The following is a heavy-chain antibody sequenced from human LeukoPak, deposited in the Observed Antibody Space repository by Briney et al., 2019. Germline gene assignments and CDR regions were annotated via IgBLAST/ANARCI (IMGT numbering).Heavy chain of an antibody. V-gene: IGHV3-30-3*01. D-gene: IGHD3-3*01. Sequence: PGGSLRLSCAASGFTFSSYAMHWVRQAPGKGLEWVAVISYDGSNKYYADSVKGRFTISRDNSKNTLYLQMNSLRAEDTAVYYCAAQRSYYDFWSGYSDWGQGTLVTVSS. CDR2: ISYDGSNK. CDR1: GFTFSSYA. CDR3: AAQRSYYDFWSGYSD. J-gene: IGHJ4*02.